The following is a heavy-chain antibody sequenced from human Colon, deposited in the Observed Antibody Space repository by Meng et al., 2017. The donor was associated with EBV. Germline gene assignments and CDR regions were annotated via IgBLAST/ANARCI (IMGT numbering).Heavy chain of an antibody. V-gene: IGHV4-34*01. J-gene: IGHJ4*02. CDR1: GGYFSRFY. D-gene: IGHD1-26*01. Sequence: QVQLQEWGPAPLKPSETLSLTCAVSGGYFSRFYWSWIRQPPATGLEWIGEINHSGSTNYNPSLKSRVTISVDTSKKQFSLKLSSVTAADTAVYYCARGPGGSYYLYYFDYWGQGTLVTVSS. CDR3: ARGPGGSYYLYYFDY. CDR2: INHSGST.